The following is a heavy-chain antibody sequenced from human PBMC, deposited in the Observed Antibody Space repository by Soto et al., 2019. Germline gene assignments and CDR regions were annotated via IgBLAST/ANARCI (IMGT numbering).Heavy chain of an antibody. CDR3: AAETDSSSWSGSWSYYYYMDV. CDR2: IKQDGSEK. Sequence: HPGGSLRLSCAASGFTFSSYWMSWVRQATGKGLEWVANIKQDGSEKYYVDFVKGRFTISRDNAKNSLYLQMNSLRAEDTAVYYCAAETDSSSWSGSWSYYYYMDVWGKGTTVTVSS. CDR1: GFTFSSYW. V-gene: IGHV3-7*01. J-gene: IGHJ6*03. D-gene: IGHD6-13*01.